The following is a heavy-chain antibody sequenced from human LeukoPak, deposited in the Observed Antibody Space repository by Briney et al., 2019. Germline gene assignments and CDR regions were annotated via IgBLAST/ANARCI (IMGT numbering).Heavy chain of an antibody. CDR3: VRERGSIGTDLHF. V-gene: IGHV3-53*01. D-gene: IGHD1-1*01. CDR1: GFTVSSNS. CDR2: IYSGTT. J-gene: IGHJ4*02. Sequence: GGSLRLSCTVSGFTVSSNSMSWVRQAPGKGLEWVSFIYSGTTHYSDSVKGRFTISRDNAKNSLYLQMNSLRAEDTAVYYCVRERGSIGTDLHFWGQGTLVTVSS.